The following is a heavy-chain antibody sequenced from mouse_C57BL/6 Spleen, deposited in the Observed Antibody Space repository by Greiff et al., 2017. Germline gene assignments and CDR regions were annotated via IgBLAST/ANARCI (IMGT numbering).Heavy chain of an antibody. Sequence: QVQLQQPGAELVRPGSSVKLSCKASGYTFTSYWMHWVKQRPIQGLEWIGNIDPSDSETHYNQKFKDKATLTVDKSSSTAYMQLSSLTSEDSAVYYCARKANWDDLYWYFDVWGTGTTVTVSS. V-gene: IGHV1-52*01. CDR3: ARKANWDDLYWYFDV. J-gene: IGHJ1*03. D-gene: IGHD4-1*01. CDR2: IDPSDSET. CDR1: GYTFTSYW.